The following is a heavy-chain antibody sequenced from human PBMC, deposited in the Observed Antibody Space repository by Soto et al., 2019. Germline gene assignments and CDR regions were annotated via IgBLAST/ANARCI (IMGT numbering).Heavy chain of an antibody. J-gene: IGHJ5*02. D-gene: IGHD1-26*01. CDR1: GFTFSSYS. CDR2: ISSSSSTI. CDR3: AREGGNLNWFDP. V-gene: IGHV3-48*02. Sequence: EVQLVESGGGLVQPGGSRRLSCAASGFTFSSYSRNWVGQAPGKGLEWVSYISSSSSTIYYADSVKGRFTISRDNAKNSLYLQMNSLRDEDTAVYYCAREGGNLNWFDPWGQGTLVTVSS.